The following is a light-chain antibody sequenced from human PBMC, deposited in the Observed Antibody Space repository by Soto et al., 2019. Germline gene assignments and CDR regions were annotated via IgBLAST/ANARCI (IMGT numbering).Light chain of an antibody. CDR1: QSLLYSDGKTY. V-gene: IGKV2D-29*01. CDR3: MQSKQSPIT. J-gene: IGKJ5*01. Sequence: DIVMTQTPLSLSVTPGQPASISCKSSQSLLYSDGKTYLNWSLQKPGQPPQVLIYEVSNRVSGVSDRVRGSDSGTDFALNISRVEAEDVGVYYCMQSKQSPITFGQGTRLEIK. CDR2: EVS.